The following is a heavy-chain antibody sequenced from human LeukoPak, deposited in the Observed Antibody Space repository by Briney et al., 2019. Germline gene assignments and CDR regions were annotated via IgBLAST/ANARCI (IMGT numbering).Heavy chain of an antibody. Sequence: GSLRLSCAASGFTFSNHAMHWVRQAPGKGLEWVSVILYDGSNKNYADSVKGRFTISRDNSKNMLYLEMNSLRAEDMSVYYCAREGVVRGALDSWGQGTLVTVSS. CDR3: AREGVVRGALDS. CDR2: ILYDGSNK. J-gene: IGHJ4*02. V-gene: IGHV3-30*04. D-gene: IGHD3-10*01. CDR1: GFTFSNHA.